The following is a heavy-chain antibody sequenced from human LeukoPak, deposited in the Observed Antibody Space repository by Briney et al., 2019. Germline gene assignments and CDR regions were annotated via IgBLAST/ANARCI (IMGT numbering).Heavy chain of an antibody. CDR3: AVIAAAGSAAFDI. CDR2: ISSSSSTI. V-gene: IGHV3-48*01. D-gene: IGHD6-13*01. CDR1: GFTFSSYS. Sequence: PGGSLRLSCAASGFTFSSYSMNWVRQAPGKGLEWVSYISSSSSTIYYADSVKGRFTISRDNAKNSLYLQMNSLRAEDTAVYYCAVIAAAGSAAFDIWGQGTMATVSS. J-gene: IGHJ3*02.